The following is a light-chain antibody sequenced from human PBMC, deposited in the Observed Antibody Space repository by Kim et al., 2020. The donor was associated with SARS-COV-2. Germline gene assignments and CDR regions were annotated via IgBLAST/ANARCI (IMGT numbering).Light chain of an antibody. J-gene: IGKJ4*01. CDR3: QQYNSYSLS. V-gene: IGKV1-5*03. Sequence: DIQMTQSPSTLSASVGDRVIITCRASQSISSWLAWYQQKPGKAPKLLIYKASTLESGVPPRFSGSGSGTEFTLSISSLQPDDSATYYCQQYNSYSLSFGGGPKLEIK. CDR2: KAS. CDR1: QSISSW.